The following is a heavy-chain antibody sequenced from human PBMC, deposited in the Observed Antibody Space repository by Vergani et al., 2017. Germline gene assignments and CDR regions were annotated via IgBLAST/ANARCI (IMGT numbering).Heavy chain of an antibody. J-gene: IGHJ3*01. CDR3: VHRLSYFYWDVAFDV. V-gene: IGHV2-5*01. Sequence: QITLRESGPTLVKPTQTLTLTCHFSGFSLTTGGEGVGWIRQPPGRALEWLAFVYWNDDERYSSSLKIRVTSTKDTSKNEVILTMAAMDPVDTATYYCVHRLSYFYWDVAFDVWGPGTMVTVSS. CDR1: GFSLTTGGEG. D-gene: IGHD3-9*01. CDR2: VYWNDDE.